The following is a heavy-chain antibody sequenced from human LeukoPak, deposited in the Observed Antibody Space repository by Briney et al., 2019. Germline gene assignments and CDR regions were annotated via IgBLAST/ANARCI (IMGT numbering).Heavy chain of an antibody. D-gene: IGHD3-3*01. CDR2: ISGSGGST. CDR3: AKDLVYDFWSGYSHRAFDI. CDR1: GFTFSSYA. J-gene: IGHJ3*02. V-gene: IGHV3-23*01. Sequence: GRSLRLSCAASGFTFSSYAMSWVRQAPGKGLEWVSAISGSGGSTYYADSVKGRFTISRDNSKNTLYLQMNSLRAEDTAVYYCAKDLVYDFWSGYSHRAFDIWGQGTMVTVSS.